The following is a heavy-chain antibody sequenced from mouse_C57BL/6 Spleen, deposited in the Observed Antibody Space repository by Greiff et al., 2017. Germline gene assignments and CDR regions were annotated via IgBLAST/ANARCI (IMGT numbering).Heavy chain of an antibody. J-gene: IGHJ4*01. D-gene: IGHD2-4*01. CDR2: ISDGGSYT. CDR1: GFTFSSYA. V-gene: IGHV5-4*01. CDR3: ARDPLFYYDYGYAMDY. Sequence: DVKLVESGGGLVKPGGSLKLSCAASGFTFSSYAMSWVRQTPEKRLEWVATISDGGSYTYYPDNVKGRFTISRDNAKNNLYLQMSHLKSEDTAMYYCARDPLFYYDYGYAMDYWGQGTSVTVSS.